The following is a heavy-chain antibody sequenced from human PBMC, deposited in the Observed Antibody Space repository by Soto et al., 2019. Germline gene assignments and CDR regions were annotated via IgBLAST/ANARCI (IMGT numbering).Heavy chain of an antibody. D-gene: IGHD1-26*01. CDR1: GFNFGFFG. CDR2: ISGDGINT. Sequence: QIQLVESGGDVVQPGKSLRLSCAASGFNFGFFGMHWVRQAPGKGLEWVAFISGDGINTQYAVSVRGRFTLSRDYSRKTMYLQMDSLRDEDTALYDCARVNLSFDFDSWGLGTLVTVSS. V-gene: IGHV3-30*03. J-gene: IGHJ4*02. CDR3: ARVNLSFDFDS.